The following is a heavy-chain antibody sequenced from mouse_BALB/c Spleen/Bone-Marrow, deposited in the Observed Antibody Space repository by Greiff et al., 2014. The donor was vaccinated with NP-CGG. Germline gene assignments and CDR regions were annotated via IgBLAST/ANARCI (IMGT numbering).Heavy chain of an antibody. Sequence: DVMLVESGGGLVKPGGSLKLSCAASGFTFSDYYMFWVRQTPEKRLEWVATISDDGGNTNFRDSVKGRFTFSRDNAKNKLNLQMSSLKSEDTATDHCARENGPRAIDYWGQGTTVTVSS. J-gene: IGHJ2*01. CDR3: ARENGPRAIDY. CDR2: ISDDGGNT. V-gene: IGHV5-4*02. D-gene: IGHD3-3*01. CDR1: GFTFSDYY.